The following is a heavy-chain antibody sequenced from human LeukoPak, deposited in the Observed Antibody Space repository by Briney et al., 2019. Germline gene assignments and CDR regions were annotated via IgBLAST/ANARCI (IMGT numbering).Heavy chain of an antibody. CDR2: ISSSSSYI. V-gene: IGHV3-21*01. Sequence: GGSLRLSCAASESTFSSYSMNWVRQAPGKGLEWVSSISSSSSYIYYADSVKGRFTISRDNAKNSLYLQMNSLRAEDTAVYYCARVPSGWFVEDDYWGQGTLVTVSS. J-gene: IGHJ4*02. CDR1: ESTFSSYS. D-gene: IGHD6-19*01. CDR3: ARVPSGWFVEDDY.